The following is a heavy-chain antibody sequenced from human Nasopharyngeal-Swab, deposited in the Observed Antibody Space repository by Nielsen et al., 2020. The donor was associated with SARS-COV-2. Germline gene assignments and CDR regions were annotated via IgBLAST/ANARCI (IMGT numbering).Heavy chain of an antibody. J-gene: IGHJ4*02. V-gene: IGHV3-30*18. D-gene: IGHD1-1*01. CDR2: ISYDGSNK. CDR3: AKPATTGTSYFDY. Sequence: GGSLRLSCAASGFTFSSYGMHWVRQAPGKGLEWVAVISYDGSNKYYADSVKGRFTISRDNSKNTLYLQMNSLRAEDTAVYYCAKPATTGTSYFDYWGQGTLVTVSS. CDR1: GFTFSSYG.